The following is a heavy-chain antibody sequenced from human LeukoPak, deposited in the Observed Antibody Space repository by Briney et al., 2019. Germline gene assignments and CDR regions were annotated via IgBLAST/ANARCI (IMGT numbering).Heavy chain of an antibody. V-gene: IGHV3-23*01. Sequence: GGSLRLSCAASGFTFSSYAMGWVRQAPGKGLEWVSVISGSGSGGTTHHGDSVKGRFTISRDNSKNTLYLQMNSLRAGDTAVYYCAKIGSGSFSETDYWGQGTLVTVSS. D-gene: IGHD1-26*01. CDR2: ISGSGSGGTT. CDR3: AKIGSGSFSETDY. J-gene: IGHJ4*02. CDR1: GFTFSSYA.